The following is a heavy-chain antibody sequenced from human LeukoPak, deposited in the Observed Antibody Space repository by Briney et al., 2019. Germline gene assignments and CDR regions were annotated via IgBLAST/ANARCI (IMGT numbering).Heavy chain of an antibody. CDR1: GYTFTSYD. D-gene: IGHD3-10*01. Sequence: ASVTVSCKASGYTFTSYDINWVRQAPGQGLEWMGWMNPNSGNTGYAQKFQGRVTMTRNTSISTAYMELSSLRSEDTAVYYCARAQKTYYYGSGSRWGQGTLVTVSS. CDR2: MNPNSGNT. V-gene: IGHV1-8*01. J-gene: IGHJ4*02. CDR3: ARAQKTYYYGSGSR.